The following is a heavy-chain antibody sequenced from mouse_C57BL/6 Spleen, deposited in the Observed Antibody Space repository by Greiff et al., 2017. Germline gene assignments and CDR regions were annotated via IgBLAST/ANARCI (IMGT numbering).Heavy chain of an antibody. D-gene: IGHD1-1*01. CDR3: ARVAVVATNWYFDV. Sequence: EVQRVESGPGLVKPSQSLSLTCSVTGYSITSGYYWNWIRQFPGNKLEWMGYISYDGSNNYNPSLKNRISITRDTSKNQFFLKLNSVTTEDTATYYCARVAVVATNWYFDVWGTGTTVTVSS. CDR1: GYSITSGYY. J-gene: IGHJ1*03. CDR2: ISYDGSN. V-gene: IGHV3-6*01.